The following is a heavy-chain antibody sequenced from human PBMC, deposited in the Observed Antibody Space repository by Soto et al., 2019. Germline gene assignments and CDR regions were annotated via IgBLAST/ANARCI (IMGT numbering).Heavy chain of an antibody. V-gene: IGHV3-21*01. CDR1: GFTFSDFT. CDR3: ARGSRRTFDY. CDR2: ISSGGSFI. J-gene: IGHJ4*02. Sequence: EVQLVESGGGLVKPGGSLRLSCAASGFTFSDFTMNWVRQAPGKGLQWVSSISSGGSFISYADSVRGRFTISRDNAKNSLYLQVDSLRAEDTAVFFCARGSRRTFDYWGQGTLVTVSP. D-gene: IGHD6-13*01.